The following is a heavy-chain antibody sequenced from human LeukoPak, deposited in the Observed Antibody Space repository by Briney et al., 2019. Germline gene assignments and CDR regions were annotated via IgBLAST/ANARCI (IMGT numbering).Heavy chain of an antibody. CDR2: ITCNSGNI. V-gene: IGHV3-9*01. D-gene: IGHD6-19*01. CDR1: GFTFNNYV. J-gene: IGHJ4*02. Sequence: GGSLRLSCAASGFTFNNYVMHWVRQAPGKGLEWVSSITCNSGNIGYADSVKGRFTIPRDNAKNSLYLQMNSLRAEDTALYYCAKGLAVAQYYFVYWGQGTLVTVSS. CDR3: AKGLAVAQYYFVY.